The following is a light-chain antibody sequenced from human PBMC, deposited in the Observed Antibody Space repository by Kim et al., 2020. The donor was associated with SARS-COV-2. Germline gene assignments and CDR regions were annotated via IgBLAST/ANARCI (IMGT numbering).Light chain of an antibody. Sequence: SPGTTASITCSGDKLGDKYASWYQQKPGQSPVLVIYQDTKRPSGILERFSGSNSGNIATLTISGTQTMDEADYYCQAWDSSAGVIFGGGTQLTVL. J-gene: IGLJ2*01. CDR3: QAWDSSAGVI. CDR2: QDT. CDR1: KLGDKY. V-gene: IGLV3-1*01.